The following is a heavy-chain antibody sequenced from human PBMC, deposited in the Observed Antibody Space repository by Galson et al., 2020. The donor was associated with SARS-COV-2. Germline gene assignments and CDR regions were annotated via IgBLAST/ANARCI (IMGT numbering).Heavy chain of an antibody. CDR1: GFTFSSYG. CDR3: AKDHEYGQLLWFGELYRAYGMDV. J-gene: IGHJ6*02. V-gene: IGHV3-30*18. D-gene: IGHD3-10*01. Sequence: GGSLRLSCAASGFTFSSYGMHWVRQAPGKGLEWVAVISYDGSNKYYADSVKGRFTISRDNSKNTLYLQMNSLRAEDTAVYYCAKDHEYGQLLWFGELYRAYGMDVWGQGTTVTVSS. CDR2: ISYDGSNK.